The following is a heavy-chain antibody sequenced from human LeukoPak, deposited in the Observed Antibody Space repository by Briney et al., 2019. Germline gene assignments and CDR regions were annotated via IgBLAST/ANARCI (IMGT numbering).Heavy chain of an antibody. CDR2: MYTSGST. Sequence: PSETLSLTCAVYGGSFSGYYWSWIRQPAGKGLEWIGRMYTSGSTNYNPSLKSRVTISGDTSKNQFSLRLSSVTAADTAVYYCARTWGYGDPFDYWGQGTLVTVSS. V-gene: IGHV4-59*10. CDR1: GGSFSGYY. CDR3: ARTWGYGDPFDY. D-gene: IGHD4-17*01. J-gene: IGHJ4*02.